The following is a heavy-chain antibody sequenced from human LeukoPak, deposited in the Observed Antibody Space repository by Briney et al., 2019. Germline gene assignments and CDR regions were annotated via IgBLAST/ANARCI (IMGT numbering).Heavy chain of an antibody. V-gene: IGHV4-39*07. CDR1: GGSISSSKYY. CDR3: ARQDVYGDSYYFDY. D-gene: IGHD4-17*01. Sequence: SETLSLTCTVSGGSISSSKYYWGWIRQPPGRGLEWIGRIYTSGSTNYNPSLKSRVTMSVDTSKNQFSLKLSSVTAADTAVYYCARQDVYGDSYYFDYWGQGTLVTVSS. CDR2: IYTSGST. J-gene: IGHJ4*02.